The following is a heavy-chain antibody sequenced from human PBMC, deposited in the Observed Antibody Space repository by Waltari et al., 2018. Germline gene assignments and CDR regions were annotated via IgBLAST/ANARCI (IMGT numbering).Heavy chain of an antibody. CDR3: ARVSLNYDSSVKSEYFQH. J-gene: IGHJ1*01. Sequence: QLQLQESGPGLVKPSETLSLTCTVSGGSISSSSYYWGWIRQPPGKGLEWIGSIYYSGSTYYNPSLKSRVTISVDTSKNQFSLKLSSVTAADTAVYYCARVSLNYDSSVKSEYFQHWGQGTLVTVSS. V-gene: IGHV4-39*01. CDR1: GGSISSSSYY. D-gene: IGHD3-22*01. CDR2: IYYSGST.